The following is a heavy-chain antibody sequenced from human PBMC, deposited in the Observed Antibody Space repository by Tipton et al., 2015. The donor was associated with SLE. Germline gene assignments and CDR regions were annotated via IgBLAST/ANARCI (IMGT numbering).Heavy chain of an antibody. J-gene: IGHJ5*02. D-gene: IGHD5-12*01. V-gene: IGHV4-59*01. CDR1: GGSIGGFY. CDR2: VYYSGST. Sequence: TLSLTCTISGGSIGGFYWNWIRQPPGKGLEWIGYVYYSGSTNYNPSLKSRVTISVDTSKNQFSLQLTSVTAADTAIYYCARERAYSRYVWFDPWGQGTLVTVSS. CDR3: ARERAYSRYVWFDP.